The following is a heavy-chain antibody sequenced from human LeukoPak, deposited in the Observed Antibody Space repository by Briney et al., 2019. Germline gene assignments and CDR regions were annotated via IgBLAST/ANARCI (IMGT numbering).Heavy chain of an antibody. Sequence: ASVKVSCKSSGYTFTTYGITWVRQAPGQGLEWMGWISTYNGNTNYAQKLQGRVTMTTDTSTSTAYMELRSLRSDDTAMYYRARDRMDTGTYFDDWGQGTLVTVSS. CDR2: ISTYNGNT. J-gene: IGHJ4*02. D-gene: IGHD5-18*01. CDR3: ARDRMDTGTYFDD. V-gene: IGHV1-18*01. CDR1: GYTFTTYG.